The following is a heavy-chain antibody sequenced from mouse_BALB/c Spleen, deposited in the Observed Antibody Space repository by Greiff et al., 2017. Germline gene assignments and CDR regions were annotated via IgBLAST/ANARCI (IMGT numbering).Heavy chain of an antibody. CDR1: GYTFTSYT. Sequence: QVQLQQSGAELARPGASVKMSCKASGYTFTSYTMHWVNQRPGQGLEWIGYINPSSGYTNYNQKFKDKATLTADKSSSTAYMQLSSLTSEDSAVYYCARRGITTATFYYAMDYWGQGTSVTVSS. J-gene: IGHJ4*01. CDR2: INPSSGYT. D-gene: IGHD1-2*01. CDR3: ARRGITTATFYYAMDY. V-gene: IGHV1-4*01.